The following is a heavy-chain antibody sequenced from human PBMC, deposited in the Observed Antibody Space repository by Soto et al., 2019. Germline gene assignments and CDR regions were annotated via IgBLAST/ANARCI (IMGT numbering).Heavy chain of an antibody. CDR2: ISGFNGNT. D-gene: IGHD6-13*01. CDR1: GYTFSRYG. Sequence: QVQLVQSGAELKKPGASVRVSCKASGYTFSRYGISWVRQAPGQGLEWMGWISGFNGNTKESEKLQGRVTLTTDTAANTAHMELRGLRSDDTDVYYCARASAYSTPWSFDNWGQGTLVTVSS. V-gene: IGHV1-18*01. J-gene: IGHJ4*02. CDR3: ARASAYSTPWSFDN.